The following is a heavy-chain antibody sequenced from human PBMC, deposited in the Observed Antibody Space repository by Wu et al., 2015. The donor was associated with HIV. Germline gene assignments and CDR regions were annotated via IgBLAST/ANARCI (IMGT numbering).Heavy chain of an antibody. J-gene: IGHJ4*02. CDR3: LTAIDGIVY. Sequence: QVQLVQSGAELRKSGASAKVSCTATGYTFTAYYVHPRVRQAPGQGLEWMGCINPQSDDTKYAQKFQGRVTMTRDTSTNTAYMELSGLTFDDTAMYYCLTAIDGIVYWGQGPLGHRFL. CDR1: GYTFTAYY. D-gene: IGHD5-24*01. CDR2: INPQSDDT. V-gene: IGHV1-2*02.